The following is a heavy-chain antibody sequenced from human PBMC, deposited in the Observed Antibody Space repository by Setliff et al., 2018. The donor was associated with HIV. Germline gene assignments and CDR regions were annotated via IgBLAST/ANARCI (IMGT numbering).Heavy chain of an antibody. CDR2: MSFSANS. J-gene: IGHJ4*02. CDR3: ARGAGAFGAKLDS. CDR1: GDSIKDYY. D-gene: IGHD3-10*01. Sequence: SETLSLTCNVSGDSIKDYYWSWIRQPPGKGLEWLGYMSFSANSNYNPSLKNRITISIDTSKNQFSLRLKSVTAADAAIYYCARGAGAFGAKLDSWGQGSLITGS. V-gene: IGHV4-59*01.